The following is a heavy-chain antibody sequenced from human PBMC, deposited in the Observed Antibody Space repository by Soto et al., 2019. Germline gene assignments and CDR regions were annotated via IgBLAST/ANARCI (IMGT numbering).Heavy chain of an antibody. CDR1: GFTFTSSA. V-gene: IGHV1-58*02. CDR2: IVVGSGNT. Sequence: ASVKVSCKASGFTFTSSAMQWVRQARGQRLEWIGWIVVGSGNTNYAQKFQERVTITRDMSTRTAYMELSSLRSEDTAVYYCAADLRVATSFESWGQGTLVTVSS. J-gene: IGHJ4*02. D-gene: IGHD5-12*01. CDR3: AADLRVATSFES.